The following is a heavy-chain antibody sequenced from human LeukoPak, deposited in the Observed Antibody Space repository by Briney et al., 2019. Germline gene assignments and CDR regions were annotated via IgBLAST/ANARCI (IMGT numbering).Heavy chain of an antibody. V-gene: IGHV3-30-3*01. CDR2: ISDDGTNK. Sequence: GKSLRLSCVVSDFSFNRYLMHWVRQAPGKGLEWVTSISDDGTNKYYSDSVRGRFTISRDNSKSTLYLQMDSLRIEDTSMYYCVRGLWSAMGAGAYWGQGTLVAVSS. CDR3: VRGLWSAMGAGAY. CDR1: DFSFNRYL. D-gene: IGHD2-21*01. J-gene: IGHJ4*02.